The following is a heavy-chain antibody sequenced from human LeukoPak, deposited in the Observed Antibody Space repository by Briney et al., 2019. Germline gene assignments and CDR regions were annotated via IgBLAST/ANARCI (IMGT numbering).Heavy chain of an antibody. CDR3: ARAEGDIVVVVAATPKKDYYYYGMDV. CDR1: GYTFTGSY. Sequence: ASVKVSCKASGYTFTGSYMHWVRQAPGQGLEWMGWINPNSGGTNYAQKFQGRVTMTRDTSISTAYMELSRLRSDDTAVYYCARAEGDIVVVVAATPKKDYYYYGMDVWGQGTTVTVSS. CDR2: INPNSGGT. V-gene: IGHV1-2*02. D-gene: IGHD2-15*01. J-gene: IGHJ6*02.